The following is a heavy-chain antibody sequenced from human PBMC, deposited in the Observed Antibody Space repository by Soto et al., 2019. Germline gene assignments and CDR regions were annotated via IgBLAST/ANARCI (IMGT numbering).Heavy chain of an antibody. V-gene: IGHV4-31*03. CDR2: IYYSGST. Sequence: QVQLQESGPGLVKPSQTLSLTCTVSGGSISSGGYYWSWIRQHPGKGLEWIGYIYYSGSTYYNPSLKSRVTISVNTSKNQFSLNLSSVTAADTAVYYCARRHHYYGSGGDFDIWGQGTMVTVSS. D-gene: IGHD3-10*01. CDR1: GGSISSGGYY. J-gene: IGHJ3*02. CDR3: ARRHHYYGSGGDFDI.